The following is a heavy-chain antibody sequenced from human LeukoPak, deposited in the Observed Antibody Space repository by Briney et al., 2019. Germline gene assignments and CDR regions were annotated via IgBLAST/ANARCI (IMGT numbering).Heavy chain of an antibody. CDR2: IYYSGST. J-gene: IGHJ4*02. CDR1: GGSISSGGYY. V-gene: IGHV4-31*03. D-gene: IGHD3-10*01. Sequence: PSETLSLTCTVSGGSISSGGYYWSWIRQHPGKGLEWIGYIYYSGSTYYNPSLKSRVTISVDTSKNQFSLKLSSVTAEDTAVYYCARDFQNYGSGSPIWGQGTLVTVSS. CDR3: ARDFQNYGSGSPI.